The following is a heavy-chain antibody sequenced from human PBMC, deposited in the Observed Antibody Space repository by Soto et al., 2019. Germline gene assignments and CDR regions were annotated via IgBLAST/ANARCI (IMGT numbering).Heavy chain of an antibody. D-gene: IGHD2-21*02. J-gene: IGHJ4*02. V-gene: IGHV4-30-2*01. CDR3: ARQRTSVVTQAYFDV. CDR2: IYHSGST. CDR1: GGSISSGGYS. Sequence: SETLSLTCAVSGGSISSGGYSWSWIRQPPGKGLEWIGYIYHSGSTYYNPSLKSRVTISVDRSKNQFSLKLSSVTAADTALYFCARQRTSVVTQAYFDVWGPGSLVTVSS.